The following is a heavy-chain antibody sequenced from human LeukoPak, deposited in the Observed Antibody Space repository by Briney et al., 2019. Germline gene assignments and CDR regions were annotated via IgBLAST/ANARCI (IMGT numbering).Heavy chain of an antibody. Sequence: GGSLRLSCAASGFTFSSYWMSWVRQAPGKGLEWVANIKQDGSEKYYVDSVKGRFTISRDNAKNSLYLQMNSLRAEDTAVYYCARDGDIVATTHDYWGQGTLVTVSS. CDR2: IKQDGSEK. D-gene: IGHD5-12*01. V-gene: IGHV3-7*01. CDR1: GFTFSSYW. J-gene: IGHJ4*02. CDR3: ARDGDIVATTHDY.